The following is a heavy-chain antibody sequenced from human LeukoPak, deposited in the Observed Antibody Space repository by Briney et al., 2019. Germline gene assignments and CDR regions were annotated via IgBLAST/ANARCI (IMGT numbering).Heavy chain of an antibody. CDR2: IYSSGST. Sequence: SETLSLTCTVSGGSISSYYWSWIRQPPGKGLEWIGYIYSSGSTNYNPSLESRVTISVDTSKNQFSLKLSSVTAADTAVYYCARRGYSTGRYYFDYWGQGTLVTVSS. D-gene: IGHD6-19*01. V-gene: IGHV4-59*08. CDR3: ARRGYSTGRYYFDY. J-gene: IGHJ4*02. CDR1: GGSISSYY.